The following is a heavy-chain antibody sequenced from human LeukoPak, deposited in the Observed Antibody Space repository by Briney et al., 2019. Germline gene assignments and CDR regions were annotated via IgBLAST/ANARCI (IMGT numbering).Heavy chain of an antibody. CDR1: GFTVSSNY. V-gene: IGHV3-11*04. CDR2: ISSSGGTI. J-gene: IGHJ4*02. Sequence: GGSLRLSCAASGFTVSSNYMSWVRQAPGKGLEWVSYISSSGGTIYYADSVEGRFTISRDNSKNTVSLQMNSLKPEDTALYYCVKDIRRGYNFGYDQFAYWGQGTLVTVSS. D-gene: IGHD5-18*01. CDR3: VKDIRRGYNFGYDQFAY.